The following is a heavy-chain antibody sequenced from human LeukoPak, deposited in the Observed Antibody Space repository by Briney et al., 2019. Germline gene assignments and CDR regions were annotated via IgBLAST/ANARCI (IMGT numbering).Heavy chain of an antibody. D-gene: IGHD4-23*01. CDR2: ICYSGNP. Sequence: SETLSLPCTVSGGSISTYYWNWIRQPPGKGLEWIGYICYSGNPRYSPSLKSRVTMSLDTSKNQFSLKLGSVTAADTAVYYCARDLHGGNSGIGYWGQGILVTVSS. CDR1: GGSISTYY. CDR3: ARDLHGGNSGIGY. J-gene: IGHJ4*02. V-gene: IGHV4-59*01.